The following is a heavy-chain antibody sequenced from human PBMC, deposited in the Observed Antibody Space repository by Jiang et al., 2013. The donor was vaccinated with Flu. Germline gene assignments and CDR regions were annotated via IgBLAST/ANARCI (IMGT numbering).Heavy chain of an antibody. CDR1: GFSLSTSGVG. CDR2: IYWNDDK. V-gene: IGHV2-5*01. CDR3: ARLILSDSYKITGDYFDY. Sequence: KPTQTLTLTCTFSGFSLSTSGVGVGWIRQPPGKALEWLALIYWNDDKRYSPSLKSRLTITKDTSKNQVVLTMTNMDPVDTATYYCARLILSDSYKITGDYFDYWGQGTLVTVSS. J-gene: IGHJ4*02. D-gene: IGHD7-27*01.